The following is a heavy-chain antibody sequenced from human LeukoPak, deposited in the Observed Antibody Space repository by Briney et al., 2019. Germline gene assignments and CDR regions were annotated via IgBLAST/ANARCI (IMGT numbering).Heavy chain of an antibody. CDR2: INEEGSGT. CDR3: ARAVTSTEGY. CDR1: GFTFSRYR. J-gene: IGHJ4*02. V-gene: IGHV3-7*03. D-gene: IGHD4-17*01. Sequence: VGALRHSCAASGFTFSRYRMTGVRQAPGKGVEGVAGINEEGSGTLYVGSVKGRFNISRDNAQKSVYLEMNSLRAEDTAVYYCARAVTSTEGYWGQGTLVTVSS.